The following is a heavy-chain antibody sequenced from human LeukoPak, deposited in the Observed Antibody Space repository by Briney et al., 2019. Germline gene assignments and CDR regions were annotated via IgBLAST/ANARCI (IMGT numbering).Heavy chain of an antibody. CDR2: ISGSGGST. J-gene: IGHJ6*03. CDR1: GFTFSSYG. CDR3: AKRRGLELLYYYYMDV. V-gene: IGHV3-23*01. Sequence: GGTLRLSCAASGFTFSSYGMSWVRQAPGKGLEWVSAISGSGGSTYYADSVRGRFTISRDNSKNTLYLQMNSLRAEDTAVYYCAKRRGLELLYYYYMDVWGKGTTVTVSS. D-gene: IGHD1-7*01.